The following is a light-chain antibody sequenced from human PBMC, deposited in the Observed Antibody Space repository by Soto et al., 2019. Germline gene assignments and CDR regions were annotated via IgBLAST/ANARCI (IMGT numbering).Light chain of an antibody. Sequence: DIPMTQSPSSLSASVGDRVTITCRASQSISSYLNWYQQKPGKAPKLLIYAASSLQSGVPSRFSGSGSGTDFTLTISSLQPEDFATYYCQQSYMWTFGQGTKVEIK. CDR2: AAS. V-gene: IGKV1-39*01. J-gene: IGKJ1*01. CDR1: QSISSY. CDR3: QQSYMWT.